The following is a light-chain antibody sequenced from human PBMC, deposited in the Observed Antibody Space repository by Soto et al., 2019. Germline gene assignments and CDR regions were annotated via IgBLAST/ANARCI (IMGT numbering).Light chain of an antibody. CDR3: QQRSNWLT. V-gene: IGKV3D-20*02. CDR2: GAS. J-gene: IGKJ4*01. Sequence: EIVLTQSPGILSLSPGERATLSCRASQSVSSNYLAWYQQKPGQAPRLLIYGASSRATGIPARFSGSGSGTDFTLTISSLEPEDLAVYYCQQRSNWLTFGGGTKVDIK. CDR1: QSVSSNY.